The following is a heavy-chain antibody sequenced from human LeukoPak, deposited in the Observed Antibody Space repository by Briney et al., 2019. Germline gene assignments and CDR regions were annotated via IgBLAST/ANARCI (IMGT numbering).Heavy chain of an antibody. J-gene: IGHJ5*02. CDR3: ARRADSSGNQYNWFDP. V-gene: IGHV1-46*01. Sequence: ASVKVSCKASGYTFTSYYIHWVRQAPGQGLEWMGLVNPSGGSPGYAQKFQGRVPMTRDTSTSTVYMELSSLRSEDTAVYYCARRADSSGNQYNWFDPWGQGTLVTVSS. D-gene: IGHD3-22*01. CDR2: VNPSGGSP. CDR1: GYTFTSYY.